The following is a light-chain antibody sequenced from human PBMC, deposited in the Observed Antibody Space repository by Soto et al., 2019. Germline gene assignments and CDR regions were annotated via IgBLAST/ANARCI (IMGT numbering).Light chain of an antibody. CDR3: CSLTTSHTYV. J-gene: IGLJ1*01. CDR1: SSDIGHYDY. CDR2: HVT. V-gene: IGLV2-14*03. Sequence: QAGRTQPASVSGSPGRSIAISCTGTSSDIGHYDYVSWYQQHPGKAPKLMIYHVTYRPSGVSNRYSGSKSGNSASLTISGLQADDEADYYCCSLTTSHTYVFGSGTKVTVL.